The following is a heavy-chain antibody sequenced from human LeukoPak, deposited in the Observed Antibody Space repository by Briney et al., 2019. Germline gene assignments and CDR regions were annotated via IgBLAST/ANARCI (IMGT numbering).Heavy chain of an antibody. CDR1: GYTFTSYG. V-gene: IGHV1-18*01. D-gene: IGHD4-17*01. CDR2: ISAYNGNT. Sequence: ASVKVSRKASGYTFTSYGISWVRQAPGQGLEWMGWISAYNGNTNYAQKLQGRVTMTTDTSTSTAYMELRSLRSDDTAVYYCARGINPTVTTPFDYWGQGTLVTVSS. CDR3: ARGINPTVTTPFDY. J-gene: IGHJ4*02.